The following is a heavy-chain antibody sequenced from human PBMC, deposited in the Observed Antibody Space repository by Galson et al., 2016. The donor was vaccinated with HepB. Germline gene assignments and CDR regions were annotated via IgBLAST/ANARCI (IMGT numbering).Heavy chain of an antibody. D-gene: IGHD2-2*01. CDR3: ARGTYPPSSTLFRRPSIYYGMDV. J-gene: IGHJ6*02. CDR2: IKHSGKT. V-gene: IGHV4-34*01. CDR1: GGSFSDYY. Sequence: SETQSLTCPVYGGSFSDYYWSWIRQPPVKGLEWIGDIKHSGKTNYKPSLKGHSPLPVDTSKKRFSLRLSSVTAADMAVYYCARGTYPPSSTLFRRPSIYYGMDVWGQGTTVTVSS.